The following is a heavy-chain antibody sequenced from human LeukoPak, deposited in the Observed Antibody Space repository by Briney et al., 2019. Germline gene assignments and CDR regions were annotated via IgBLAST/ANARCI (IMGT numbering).Heavy chain of an antibody. CDR3: AKDYFSGGWYYFDF. V-gene: IGHV3-23*01. J-gene: IGHJ4*02. CDR1: GFIFNTYA. D-gene: IGHD6-19*01. Sequence: GGSLTLSCAASGFIFNTYAMSWVRQAPGKGLEWVSGISGNGGSTYYADSVKGRFTISRDNSKNTLYLQMNSLRADDTAIYYCAKDYFSGGWYYFDFWGQGTLVTVSS. CDR2: ISGNGGST.